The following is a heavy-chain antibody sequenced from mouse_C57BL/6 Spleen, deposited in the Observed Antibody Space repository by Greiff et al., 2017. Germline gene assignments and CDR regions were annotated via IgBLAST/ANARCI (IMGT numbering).Heavy chain of an antibody. J-gene: IGHJ2*01. CDR1: GYTFTSYW. D-gene: IGHD1-1*01. V-gene: IGHV1-50*01. CDR2: IDPSDSYT. CDR3: ARGVITTVVGYFDY. Sequence: VQLQQPGAELVKPGASVKLSCKASGYTFTSYWMQWVKQRPGQGLEWIGEIDPSDSYTNYNQKFKGKATLTVDTSSSTAYMQLSSLTSEDSAVYYFARGVITTVVGYFDYWGQGTTLTVSS.